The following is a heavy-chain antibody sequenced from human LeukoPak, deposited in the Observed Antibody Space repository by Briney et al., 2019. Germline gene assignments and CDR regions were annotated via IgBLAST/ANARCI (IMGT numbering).Heavy chain of an antibody. CDR2: IYSGGST. CDR1: GFTVSTNY. Sequence: GGSPRLSCAASGFTVSTNYMTWVRQAPGKGLEWVSVIYSGGSTFYADSVKGRFTISRDNSKNTLYLQMNSLRAEDTAVYYCARASIAASGYYFDYWGQGTLVTVSS. V-gene: IGHV3-66*02. D-gene: IGHD6-6*01. CDR3: ARASIAASGYYFDY. J-gene: IGHJ4*02.